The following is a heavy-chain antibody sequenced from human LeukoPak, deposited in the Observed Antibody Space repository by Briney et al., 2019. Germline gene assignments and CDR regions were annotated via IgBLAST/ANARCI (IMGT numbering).Heavy chain of an antibody. CDR1: GGSISSYY. D-gene: IGHD3-10*01. CDR3: ARDRTDYYGTRNWFDP. CDR2: IYTSGST. J-gene: IGHJ5*02. V-gene: IGHV4-4*07. Sequence: SETLSLTCTVSGGSISSYYWSWIRQPAGKGLEWIGRIYTSGSTNYNPSLKSRVTMSVDTSKNQFSLKLSSVTAADTAVYYCARDRTDYYGTRNWFDPWGQGTLVTVSS.